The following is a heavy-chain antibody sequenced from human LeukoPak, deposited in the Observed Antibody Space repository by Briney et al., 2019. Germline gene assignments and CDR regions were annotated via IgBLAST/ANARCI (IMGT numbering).Heavy chain of an antibody. J-gene: IGHJ3*02. CDR3: ARDKYSYGYEYAFDI. V-gene: IGHV3-64*01. CDR1: GFTFSSYA. Sequence: GGSLRLSCAASGFTFSSYAMHWVRQAPGKGLEYVSAISSNRGSTYYANSVKGRFIISRDNSKNTLYLQMGSLRAEDMAVYYCARDKYSYGYEYAFDIWGQGTMVTVSS. CDR2: ISSNRGST. D-gene: IGHD5-18*01.